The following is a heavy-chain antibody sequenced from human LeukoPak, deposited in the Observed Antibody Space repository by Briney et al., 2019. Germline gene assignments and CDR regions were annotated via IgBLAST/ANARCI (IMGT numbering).Heavy chain of an antibody. CDR3: AGHHPRNTVDF. V-gene: IGHV4-59*08. CDR1: GGSISSYY. CDR2: ISDIGSI. J-gene: IGHJ4*02. Sequence: SETLFLTCTVSGGSISSYYWSWIRQPPGKGLEWIAYISDIGSINYNPSIKSRVTISLDTSKNQFALKLSSVTAADTAVYYCAGHHPRNTVDFWGQGTLVTVSS. D-gene: IGHD2/OR15-2a*01.